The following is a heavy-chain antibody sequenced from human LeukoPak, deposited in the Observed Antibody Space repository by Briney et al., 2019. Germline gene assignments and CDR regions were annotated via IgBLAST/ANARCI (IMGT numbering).Heavy chain of an antibody. Sequence: PGGSLRLSCAASGFTFSSYSMNWVRQAPGKGLEWVSSISSSSSYIYYADSVKGRFTISRDNAKNSLYLQMNSLRAEDTAVYYCARGGLDYYGSGSYSYYFGYWGQGTLVTVSS. J-gene: IGHJ4*02. CDR3: ARGGLDYYGSGSYSYYFGY. CDR2: ISSSSSYI. V-gene: IGHV3-21*01. CDR1: GFTFSSYS. D-gene: IGHD3-10*01.